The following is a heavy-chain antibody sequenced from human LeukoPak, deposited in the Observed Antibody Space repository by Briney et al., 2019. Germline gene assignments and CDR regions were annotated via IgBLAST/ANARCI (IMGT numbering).Heavy chain of an antibody. D-gene: IGHD5-12*01. V-gene: IGHV3-7*01. CDR2: IKQDGSEK. J-gene: IGHJ5*02. Sequence: PGGSLRLSCAASGFTFSSNCMNWVRQAPGKGLEWVANIKQDGSEKYYVDSVKGRFTISRDNAKNSVYLQMNSLRGEDTAVYYCAIEGNSGFGSWGQGTLVTVSS. CDR3: AIEGNSGFGS. CDR1: GFTFSSNC.